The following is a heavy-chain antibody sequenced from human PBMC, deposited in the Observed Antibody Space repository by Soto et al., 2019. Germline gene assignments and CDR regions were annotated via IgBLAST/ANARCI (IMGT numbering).Heavy chain of an antibody. J-gene: IGHJ3*02. Sequence: QVQLVQSGAEVKKPGASVKVSCKASGYTFTSCDINWVRQATGQGLEWMGWMNPNSGNTGYAQKFQGRVTMTRNTSISTAYMELSSLRSEDTAVYYCARGRGDFWSGYYLMSAFDIWGQGTMVTVSS. D-gene: IGHD3-3*01. CDR2: MNPNSGNT. CDR1: GYTFTSCD. CDR3: ARGRGDFWSGYYLMSAFDI. V-gene: IGHV1-8*01.